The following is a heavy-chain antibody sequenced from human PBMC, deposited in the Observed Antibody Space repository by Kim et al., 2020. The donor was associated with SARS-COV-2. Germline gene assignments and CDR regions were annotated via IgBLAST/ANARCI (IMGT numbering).Heavy chain of an antibody. CDR2: SYYSGST. V-gene: IGHV4-39*01. D-gene: IGHD1-1*01. Sequence: SETLSLTCTVSGGSISSSSYYWGWIRQPPGKGLEWIGSSYYSGSTYYNPSLKSRVTISVDTSKTQFSLKLSSVTAADTAVYYCARHWVYNWNGPRSSFFDYWGQGALVTVSS. J-gene: IGHJ4*02. CDR1: GGSISSSSYY. CDR3: ARHWVYNWNGPRSSFFDY.